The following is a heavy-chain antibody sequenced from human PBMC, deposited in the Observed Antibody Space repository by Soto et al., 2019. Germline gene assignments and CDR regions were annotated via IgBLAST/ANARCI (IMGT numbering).Heavy chain of an antibody. CDR3: RAAAY. J-gene: IGHJ4*02. D-gene: IGHD2-2*01. CDR1: GFTFSNAW. CDR2: IKSKTTGGTT. Sequence: EVQLVESGGGLVRPGGSLRLSCAGSGFTFSNAWMNWVRQAPGKGLEWVGRIKSKTTGGTTDYAAPVKGRFSISRDDSKNTVYLQMNSLKTEDTAMYYCRAAAYWGQGTLVIVSS. V-gene: IGHV3-15*07.